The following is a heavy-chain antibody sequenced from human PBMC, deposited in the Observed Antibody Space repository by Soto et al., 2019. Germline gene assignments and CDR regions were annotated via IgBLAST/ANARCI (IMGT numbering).Heavy chain of an antibody. CDR2: IYYSGST. Sequence: SETLSLTCTVSGGSISSYYWSWIRQPPGKGLEWIGYIYYSGSTNYNPSIKSRVTISVDTSKNQFSLKLSSVTAADTAVYYCAVNDYGRTVWGQGTLVTVSS. D-gene: IGHD4-17*01. CDR3: AVNDYGRTV. V-gene: IGHV4-59*08. CDR1: GGSISSYY. J-gene: IGHJ4*02.